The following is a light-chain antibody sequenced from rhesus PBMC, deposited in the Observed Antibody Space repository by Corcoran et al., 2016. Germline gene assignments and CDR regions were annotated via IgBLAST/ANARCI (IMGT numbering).Light chain of an antibody. V-gene: IGKV1S14*01. CDR3: HQRISYPRT. J-gene: IGKJ1*01. CDR2: YAF. Sequence: DIQMTQSPSTLSASVGDTVTISCRASQGINNYLVWYQQKPGKAPKPLIYYAFKRESGVPSRFSGSGSGNDFTLTITGLQPEDFAIYYCHQRISYPRTFGQGTKVEIK. CDR1: QGINNY.